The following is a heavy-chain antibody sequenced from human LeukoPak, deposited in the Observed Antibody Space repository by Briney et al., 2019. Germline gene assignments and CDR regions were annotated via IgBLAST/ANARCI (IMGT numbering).Heavy chain of an antibody. CDR1: GGSISGYY. CDR2: IYYSGST. V-gene: IGHV4-59*08. D-gene: IGHD6-19*01. CDR3: ASSGWRGPFDY. Sequence: SETLSLTCTVSGGSISGYYWSWIRQPPGKGLEWIGYIYYSGSTNYNPSLKSRVTISVDTSKNQFSLKLSSVTAADTAVYYCASSGWRGPFDYWGQGTLVTVSS. J-gene: IGHJ4*02.